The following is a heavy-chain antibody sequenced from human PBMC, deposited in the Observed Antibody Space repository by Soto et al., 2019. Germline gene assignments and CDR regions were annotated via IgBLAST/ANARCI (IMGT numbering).Heavy chain of an antibody. CDR3: ARQHDYCGGDCAIAFDI. CDR2: IYYSGST. V-gene: IGHV4-59*01. CDR1: GGSISSYY. D-gene: IGHD2-21*02. J-gene: IGHJ3*02. Sequence: KPSETLSLTCTVSGGSISSYYWSWIRQPPGKGLEWIGYIYYSGSTNYNPSLKSRVTISVDTSKNQFSLKLSSVTAADTAVYYCARQHDYCGGDCAIAFDIWGQETMVTVSS.